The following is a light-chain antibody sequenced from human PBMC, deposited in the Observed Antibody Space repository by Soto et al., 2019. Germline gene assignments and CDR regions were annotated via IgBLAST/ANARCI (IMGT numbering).Light chain of an antibody. Sequence: DIQMTQSPSSVSASVGDRVTITCRASQGIASWLAWYQQKPGNAPNLLIYSASGLQGGVPSRFSGSGSGTDFNLTISSLQPEDFATYSCQQAHSFPYTFGQGTKLEIK. CDR3: QQAHSFPYT. J-gene: IGKJ2*01. V-gene: IGKV1-12*01. CDR2: SAS. CDR1: QGIASW.